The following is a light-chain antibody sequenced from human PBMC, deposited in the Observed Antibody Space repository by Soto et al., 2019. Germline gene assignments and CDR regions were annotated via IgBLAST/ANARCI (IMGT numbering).Light chain of an antibody. CDR3: QTYDSSVSGWV. J-gene: IGLJ1*01. Sequence: QTVVTQPPSVSGAPGQRVTISCAGSISNIGAGYDVQWYQQLPGTPPKVLIYGLNNRPSGVPDRFSGSKSGTSASLAITGLQAEDEADYYCQTYDSSVSGWVFGTGTKLTVL. V-gene: IGLV1-40*01. CDR1: ISNIGAGYD. CDR2: GLN.